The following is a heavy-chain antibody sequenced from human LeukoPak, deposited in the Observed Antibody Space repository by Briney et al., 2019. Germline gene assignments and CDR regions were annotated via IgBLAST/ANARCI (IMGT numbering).Heavy chain of an antibody. Sequence: PGGSLRLSCAASGFTFSSYSMNWVRQAPGKGLEWIGRIRSKANNDATAYAASVKGRFTISRDDSKNTTYLQINSLKTEDTAVYYCTRGWLIRIGDYWGQGTLVTVSS. CDR2: IRSKANNDAT. V-gene: IGHV3-73*01. CDR1: GFTFSSYS. D-gene: IGHD5-12*01. CDR3: TRGWLIRIGDY. J-gene: IGHJ4*02.